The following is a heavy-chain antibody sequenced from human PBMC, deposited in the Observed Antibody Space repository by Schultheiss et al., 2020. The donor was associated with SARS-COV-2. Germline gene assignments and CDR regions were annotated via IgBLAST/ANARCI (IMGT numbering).Heavy chain of an antibody. J-gene: IGHJ4*02. CDR2: ISYDGSNK. CDR3: ARVGALAVAAPPDY. D-gene: IGHD6-19*01. V-gene: IGHV3-30*03. CDR1: GFTFSSYA. Sequence: GGSLRLSCAASGFTFSSYAMSWVRQAPGKGLEWVAVISYDGSNKYYADSVKGRFTISRDNSKNTLYLQMNSLRAEDTAVYYCARVGALAVAAPPDYWGQGTLVTVSS.